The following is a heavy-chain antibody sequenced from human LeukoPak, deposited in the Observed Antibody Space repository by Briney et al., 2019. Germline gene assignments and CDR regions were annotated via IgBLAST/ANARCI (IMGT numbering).Heavy chain of an antibody. J-gene: IGHJ4*02. CDR2: IYYSGST. D-gene: IGHD4-11*01. CDR1: GGSISSYY. V-gene: IGHV4-59*08. CDR3: ARYMITVPYGVFDY. Sequence: SETLSLTCTVSGGSISSYYWSWIRQPPGKGLEWIGYIYYSGSTNYNPSLKSRVTISVDTSKNQFSLKLSSVTAADTAVYYCARYMITVPYGVFDYWGQGTLVTVPS.